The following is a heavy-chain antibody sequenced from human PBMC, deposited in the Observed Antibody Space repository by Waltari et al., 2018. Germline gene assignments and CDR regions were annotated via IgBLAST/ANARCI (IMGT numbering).Heavy chain of an antibody. J-gene: IGHJ1*01. CDR2: INHSGST. CDR1: GGSFSGYY. D-gene: IGHD6-19*01. V-gene: IGHV4-34*01. Sequence: QVQLQQWGAGLLKPSETLSLTCAVYGGSFSGYYWSWIRQPPGKGLEWIGEINHSGSTNYNPSLKSRVTISVDTSKNQFSLKLSSVTAADTAVYYCARPAYSSGWYVAEYFQHWGQGTLVTVSS. CDR3: ARPAYSSGWYVAEYFQH.